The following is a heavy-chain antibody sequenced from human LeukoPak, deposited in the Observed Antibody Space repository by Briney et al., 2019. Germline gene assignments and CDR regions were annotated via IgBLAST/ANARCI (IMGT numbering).Heavy chain of an antibody. CDR3: ARRPITMALAWFDA. D-gene: IGHD3-10*01. J-gene: IGHJ5*02. CDR2: ISAYNGNT. V-gene: IGHV1-18*01. Sequence: ASVKVTCKASGYTFTSYGISWVRQAPGQGLEGMGWISAYNGNTNYAQKLQGRATMTTDTSKRTAYMELRSLRSDDTAVYYCARRPITMALAWFDAWGQGTLVTVSS. CDR1: GYTFTSYG.